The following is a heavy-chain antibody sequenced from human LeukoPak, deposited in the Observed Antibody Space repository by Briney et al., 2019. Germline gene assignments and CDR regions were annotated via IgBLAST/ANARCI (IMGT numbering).Heavy chain of an antibody. CDR3: ARDRVTIFEVARDYYYYGMDV. CDR2: IIPIFGTA. J-gene: IGHJ6*02. V-gene: IGHV1-69*01. CDR1: GGTFSSYA. D-gene: IGHD3-3*01. Sequence: SVKVSCKASGGTFSSYAISWVRQAPGQGLEWMGGIIPIFGTANYAQKFQGRVTITADESTSTAYMELSSLRSEDTAVYYCARDRVTIFEVARDYYYYGMDVWGQGTTVTVSS.